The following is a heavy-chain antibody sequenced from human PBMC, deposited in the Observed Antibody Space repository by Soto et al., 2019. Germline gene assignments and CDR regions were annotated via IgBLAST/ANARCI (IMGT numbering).Heavy chain of an antibody. CDR3: ARGGSGSYYNPHTFYYGMDV. CDR1: GYTFTSYG. J-gene: IGHJ6*02. Sequence: VKVGCKASGYTFTSYGISWVRQAPGQGLEWMGWINPNSGGTNYAQKFQGWVTMTRDTSISTAYMELSRLRSDDTAVYYCARGGSGSYYNPHTFYYGMDVWGQGTTVTVSS. V-gene: IGHV1-2*04. D-gene: IGHD3-10*01. CDR2: INPNSGGT.